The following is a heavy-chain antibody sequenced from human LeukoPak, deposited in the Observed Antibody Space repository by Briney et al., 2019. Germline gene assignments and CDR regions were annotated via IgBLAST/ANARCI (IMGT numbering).Heavy chain of an antibody. CDR1: GGSISSYY. V-gene: IGHV4-59*12. J-gene: IGHJ3*02. CDR2: IYYSGST. D-gene: IGHD5-12*01. CDR3: ARGLYSGYDSGAVDI. Sequence: SETLSLTCTVSGGSISSYYWSWIRQPPGKRLEWIGYIYYSGSTSYNPSLKSRVTMSVDTSKNQFSLKLSSVTAADTAVYYCARGLYSGYDSGAVDIWGQGTLVTISS.